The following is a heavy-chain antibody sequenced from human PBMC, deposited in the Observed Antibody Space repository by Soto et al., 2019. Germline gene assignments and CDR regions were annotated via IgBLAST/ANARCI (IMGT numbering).Heavy chain of an antibody. V-gene: IGHV3-66*01. J-gene: IGHJ6*03. CDR2: IYSGGST. CDR1: GFTVSSNY. D-gene: IGHD3-3*01. Sequence: GGSLRLSCAASGFTVSSNYMSWVRQAPGKGLEWVSVIYSGGSTYYADSVKGRFTISRDNSKNTLYLQMNSLRAEDTAVYYCARGDGSITIFGVVIINDYYMDVWGKGTTVTVSS. CDR3: ARGDGSITIFGVVIINDYYMDV.